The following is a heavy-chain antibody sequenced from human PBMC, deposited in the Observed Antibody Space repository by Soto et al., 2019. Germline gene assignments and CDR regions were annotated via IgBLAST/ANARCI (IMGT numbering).Heavy chain of an antibody. CDR2: IYHSGST. CDR1: GYSISSGYY. Sequence: SETLSLTCAVSGYSISSGYYWGWIRQPPGKGLEWIGSIYHSGSTYYNPSLKSRVTISVDTSKNQFSLKLSSVTAADTAVYYCAREDIVVVVDATPGFFGMDVWGQGTTVTVSS. J-gene: IGHJ6*02. D-gene: IGHD2-15*01. CDR3: AREDIVVVVDATPGFFGMDV. V-gene: IGHV4-38-2*02.